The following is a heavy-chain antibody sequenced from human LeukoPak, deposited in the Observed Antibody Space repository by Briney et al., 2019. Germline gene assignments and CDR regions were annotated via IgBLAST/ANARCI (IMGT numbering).Heavy chain of an antibody. D-gene: IGHD2-2*01. CDR2: IKQDGSEK. CDR1: GFTFSSYW. J-gene: IGHJ3*02. CDR3: ARASWKGYCSSTSCYGAFDI. V-gene: IGHV3-7*01. Sequence: GGSLRLSCAASGFTFSSYWMSWVRQAPGKGLEWVANIKQDGSEKYYVDSVKGRFTISRDNAKNSLYLQMNSLRAEDTAVYYCARASWKGYCSSTSCYGAFDIWGQGTMVTVSS.